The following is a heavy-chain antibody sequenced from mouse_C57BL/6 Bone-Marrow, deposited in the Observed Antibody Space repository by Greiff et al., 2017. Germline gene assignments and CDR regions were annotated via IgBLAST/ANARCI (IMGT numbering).Heavy chain of an antibody. CDR1: GFTFSSYA. Sequence: EVHLVESGGGLVKPGGSLKLSCAASGFTFSSYAMSWVRQTPEKRLEWVATISDGGSYTYYPDNVKGRFTISRDNAKNNPYLQMSHLKSEDTAMYYCARGFYAMDYWGQGTSVTVSS. CDR3: ARGFYAMDY. V-gene: IGHV5-4*01. CDR2: ISDGGSYT. J-gene: IGHJ4*01.